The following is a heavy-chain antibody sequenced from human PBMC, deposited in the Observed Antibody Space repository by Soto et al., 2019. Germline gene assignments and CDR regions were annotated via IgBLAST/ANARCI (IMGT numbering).Heavy chain of an antibody. Sequence: SETLSLTCTASGGSITSSSHFWGWVRQPPGKGLEWIGTIYFTGNTYYTPSLKSRLTMSIDTSKNEFSLRLNSVTAADTAVYYCAGQTFTIAAASYGRSNWFDPWGPGTLVTV. CDR2: IYFTGNT. CDR1: GGSITSSSHF. V-gene: IGHV4-39*01. D-gene: IGHD6-25*01. CDR3: AGQTFTIAAASYGRSNWFDP. J-gene: IGHJ5*02.